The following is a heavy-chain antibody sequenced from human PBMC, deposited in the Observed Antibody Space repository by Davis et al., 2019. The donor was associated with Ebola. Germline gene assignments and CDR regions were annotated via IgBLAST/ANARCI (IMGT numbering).Heavy chain of an antibody. D-gene: IGHD1-26*01. CDR2: IYYTGRV. CDR3: ARGGQGVGAGRWLDP. J-gene: IGHJ5*02. CDR1: GDSLSGFY. Sequence: LRLSCSVSGDSLSGFYWSWIRQTPGKGLEWIGYIYYTGRVEYNPPLQSRVTISIDTSESRFSLKLTSVTPADTAVYYCARGGQGVGAGRWLDPWGQGNLVIVSS. V-gene: IGHV4-59*01.